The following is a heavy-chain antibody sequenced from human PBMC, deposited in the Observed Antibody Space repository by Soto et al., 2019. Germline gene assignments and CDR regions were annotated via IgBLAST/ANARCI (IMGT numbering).Heavy chain of an antibody. CDR3: AKSWTD. CDR2: ISYDGSNK. D-gene: IGHD3-3*01. CDR1: GFTFSSYG. V-gene: IGHV3-30*18. J-gene: IGHJ4*02. Sequence: QVQLVESGGGVVQPGRSLRLSCAASGFTFSSYGMHWVRQAPGKGLEWVAVISYDGSNKYYADSVKGRFTISRDNPKNTLYLQMNSLRAEDTAVYYCAKSWTDWGQGTLVTVSS.